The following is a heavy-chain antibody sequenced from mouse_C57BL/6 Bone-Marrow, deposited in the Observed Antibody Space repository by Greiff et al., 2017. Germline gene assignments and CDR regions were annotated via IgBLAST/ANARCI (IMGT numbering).Heavy chain of an antibody. V-gene: IGHV5-4*01. Sequence: EVKVEESGGGLVKPGGSLKLSCAASGFTFSSYAMSWVRQTPEKRLEWVATISDGGSYTYYPDNVKGRFTISRDNAKNNLYLQMSHLKSEDTAMYYCARDRGDYFEVWGTGTTVTVSS. CDR2: ISDGGSYT. CDR3: ARDRGDYFEV. J-gene: IGHJ1*03. D-gene: IGHD3-3*01. CDR1: GFTFSSYA.